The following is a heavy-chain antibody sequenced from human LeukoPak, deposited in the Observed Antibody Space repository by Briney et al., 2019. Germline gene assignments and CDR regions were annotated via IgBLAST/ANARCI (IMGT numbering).Heavy chain of an antibody. Sequence: GGSLRLSCEASGFKFSDYSMSWVRQVPGKGLEWVAGIGGSGGGTYYGDSVKGRFTISRDNSKNTLYLQMNSLRAEDTAVYYCAKDSSSSSLFDYWGQGTLVTVSS. D-gene: IGHD6-6*01. CDR1: GFKFSDYS. J-gene: IGHJ4*02. V-gene: IGHV3-23*01. CDR3: AKDSSSSSLFDY. CDR2: IGGSGGGT.